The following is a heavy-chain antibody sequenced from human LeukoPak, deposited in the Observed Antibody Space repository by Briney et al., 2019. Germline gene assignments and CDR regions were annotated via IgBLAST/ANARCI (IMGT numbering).Heavy chain of an antibody. J-gene: IGHJ6*03. D-gene: IGHD2-2*01. CDR3: ARRHCSSTSCHFYMDV. Sequence: SGTLSLTCTVSGGSISSYYWSWIRQPPGKELEWIGYIYYSGSTKYNPSLKSRVTISVVTTKNQFSLKLSSVTAADTAVYYCARRHCSSTSCHFYMDVWGKGTTVTVSS. V-gene: IGHV4-59*08. CDR1: GGSISSYY. CDR2: IYYSGST.